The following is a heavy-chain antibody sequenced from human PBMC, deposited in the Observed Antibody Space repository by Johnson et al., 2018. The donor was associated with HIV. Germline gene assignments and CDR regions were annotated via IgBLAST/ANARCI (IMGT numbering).Heavy chain of an antibody. CDR2: INWNGGII. J-gene: IGHJ3*02. CDR1: GFNLDDYG. V-gene: IGHV3-20*04. Sequence: VQLVESGGRVVRPGGSLRLSCAASGFNLDDYGMTWVRQAPGKGLQWVSRINWNGGIIGYAGSVEGRFTNSRDNAKNSLYLQMGRLRVEDMAVYYCARDVDSVYGSGDHAFDIWGQGTMVTVSS. CDR3: ARDVDSVYGSGDHAFDI. D-gene: IGHD3-10*01.